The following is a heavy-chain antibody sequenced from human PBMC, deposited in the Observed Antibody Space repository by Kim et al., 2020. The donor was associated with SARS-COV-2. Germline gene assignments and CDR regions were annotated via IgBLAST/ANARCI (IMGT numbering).Heavy chain of an antibody. CDR3: ARDGLLWFGELYYYYYMDV. V-gene: IGHV7-4-1*02. D-gene: IGHD3-10*01. Sequence: ASVKVSCKASGYTFTSYAMNWVRQAPGQGLEWMGWINTNTGNPTYAQGFTGRFVFSLDTSVSTAYLQIRSLKAEDTAVYYCARDGLLWFGELYYYYYMDVWGKGTTVTVSS. CDR2: INTNTGNP. J-gene: IGHJ6*03. CDR1: GYTFTSYA.